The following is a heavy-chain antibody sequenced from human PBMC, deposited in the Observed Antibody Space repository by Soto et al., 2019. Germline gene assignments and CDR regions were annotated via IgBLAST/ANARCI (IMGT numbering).Heavy chain of an antibody. J-gene: IGHJ4*02. CDR2: ISGYNGNT. V-gene: IGHV1-18*01. CDR1: GYTFTSYG. D-gene: IGHD2-15*01. CDR3: AGSPRPRWYFDF. Sequence: QVQLVQSGAEVKKPGASVKVSCKASGYTFTSYGISWVRQAPGQGLEWMGWISGYNGNTKYVQKHQGRGTMTTDTSTSTAYMELRSLRSNDTAVYYCAGSPRPRWYFDFWGQGTLVTVSS.